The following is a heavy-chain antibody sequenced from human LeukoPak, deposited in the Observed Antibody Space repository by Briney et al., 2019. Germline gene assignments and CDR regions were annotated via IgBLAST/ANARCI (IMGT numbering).Heavy chain of an antibody. CDR1: GFTVSSNY. D-gene: IGHD1-26*01. V-gene: IGHV3-30*18. Sequence: GGSLRLSCAASGFTVSSNYMSWVRQAPGKGLEWVAVISYDGSNKYYADSVKGRFTISRDNSKNTLYLQMNSLRAEDTAVYYCAKDRGSPAGLDAFDIWGQGTMVTVSS. J-gene: IGHJ3*02. CDR2: ISYDGSNK. CDR3: AKDRGSPAGLDAFDI.